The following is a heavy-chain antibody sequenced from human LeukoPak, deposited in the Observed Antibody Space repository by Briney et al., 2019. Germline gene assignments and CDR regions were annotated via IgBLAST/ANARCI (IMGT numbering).Heavy chain of an antibody. CDR1: GFTFSNYY. Sequence: PGGSLRLSCVASGFTFSNYYMSWGRQAPGRGREWVVHTTSGDARIHYADSVRGRFTNSRDNAKNSLYLQMNNLRADDTAVYYCARVVYSSLMDVWGQGTTVTVSS. J-gene: IGHJ6*02. D-gene: IGHD6-13*01. CDR2: TTSGDARI. V-gene: IGHV3-11*01. CDR3: ARVVYSSLMDV.